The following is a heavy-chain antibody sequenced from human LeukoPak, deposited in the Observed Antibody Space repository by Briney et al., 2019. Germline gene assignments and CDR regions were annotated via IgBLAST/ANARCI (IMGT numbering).Heavy chain of an antibody. D-gene: IGHD1-1*01. CDR2: IDPTGGTI. J-gene: IGHJ3*02. Sequence: PGRSLRLSCAASGFGFSSSWMSWVRQTPGKGLEWVAEIDPTGGTIVYVDSVKGRFTISRDNAKSSVFLQMSGLRAEDSAAYYCARDPENGALDIWGQGTMVTVSS. CDR1: GFGFSSSW. V-gene: IGHV3-7*01. CDR3: ARDPENGALDI.